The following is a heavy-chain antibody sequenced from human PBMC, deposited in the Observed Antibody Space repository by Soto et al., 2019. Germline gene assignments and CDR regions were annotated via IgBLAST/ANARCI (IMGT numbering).Heavy chain of an antibody. V-gene: IGHV3-23*01. D-gene: IGHD3-16*01. CDR1: GFIFSDYA. CDR2: ISASGGNI. J-gene: IGHJ2*01. CDR3: AKVAGGLGYFDL. Sequence: EVQLLESGGGLARPGGSLRLSCVASGFIFSDYAMTWIRQAPGKGLEWVATISASGGNIEYTDSLKGRFTISRDNSKKTVYLQINGLTAYDTAVHYCAKVAGGLGYFDLWGRGTLVTVSS.